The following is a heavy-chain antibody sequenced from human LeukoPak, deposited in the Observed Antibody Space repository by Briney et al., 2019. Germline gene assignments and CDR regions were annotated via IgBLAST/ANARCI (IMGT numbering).Heavy chain of an antibody. V-gene: IGHV3-7*01. D-gene: IGHD5-12*01. CDR1: GFTFSNYW. Sequence: GGSLRLSCEGSGFTFSNYWMSWVRQAPGKGLEWVANIKTDGSEKYYVDSVKGRFTISRDNAKNSLYLQMNSLRAEDTAVYYCASSNIVATADFDYWGQGTLVTVSS. CDR3: ASSNIVATADFDY. CDR2: IKTDGSEK. J-gene: IGHJ4*02.